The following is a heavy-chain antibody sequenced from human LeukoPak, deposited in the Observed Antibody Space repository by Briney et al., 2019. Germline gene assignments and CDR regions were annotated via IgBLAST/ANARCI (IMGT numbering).Heavy chain of an antibody. J-gene: IGHJ4*02. CDR3: ARAGEYSSSWFDY. Sequence: GGSLRLSCAASGFTFSSYSMNWVRQAPGKGLEWVSSISSSSSYIYYADSVKGRFTISRDNAKNTLYLQMNSLRAEDTAVYYCARAGEYSSSWFDYWGQGTLVTVSS. D-gene: IGHD6-13*01. V-gene: IGHV3-21*01. CDR2: ISSSSSYI. CDR1: GFTFSSYS.